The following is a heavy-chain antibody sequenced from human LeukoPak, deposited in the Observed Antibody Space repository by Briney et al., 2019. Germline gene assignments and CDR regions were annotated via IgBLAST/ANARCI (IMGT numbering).Heavy chain of an antibody. Sequence: GGSLRLSCAASGFTFSSYAMSWVRQAPGKGLEWISHISAGGGTTYYSDSVKGRFTISRDNSKNTLYLQMNSLRAEDTAVYYCAKDLEGSTWYESFDYWGQGTLVTVSS. V-gene: IGHV3-23*01. CDR3: AKDLEGSTWYESFDY. D-gene: IGHD6-13*01. CDR1: GFTFSSYA. CDR2: ISAGGGTT. J-gene: IGHJ4*02.